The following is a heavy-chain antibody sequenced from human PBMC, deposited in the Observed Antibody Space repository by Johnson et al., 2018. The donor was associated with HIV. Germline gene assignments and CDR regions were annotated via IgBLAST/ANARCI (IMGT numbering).Heavy chain of an antibody. D-gene: IGHD1-26*01. Sequence: VQLVESGGGLVQPGGSLRLSCAASGFIVSSKYMTWFRQAPGKGLEWVSVLYADGRTYYADSVKGRFTVSSDYSENTLYLQMDSWTAEDTAGYYCATKGSKWVLIVEGFAGWGQGTMVTVSS. CDR2: LYADGRT. CDR1: GFIVSSKY. CDR3: ATKGSKWVLIVEGFAG. J-gene: IGHJ3*01. V-gene: IGHV3-66*02.